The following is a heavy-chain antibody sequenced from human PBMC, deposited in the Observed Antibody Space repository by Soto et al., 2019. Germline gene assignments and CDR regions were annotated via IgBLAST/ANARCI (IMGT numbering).Heavy chain of an antibody. Sequence: QLQVQESGPGLVKPSETLSLTCTVSGVSIDSSPYYWGWIRQPPGKGLEWIGNIHYSGTTYYNPSLKSRVIISVNTSKNQFSLRLNSVTAADTAVYYCARPYESGGFYYGFDYWGQGTPVTVSS. CDR2: IHYSGTT. CDR3: ARPYESGGFYYGFDY. D-gene: IGHD3-22*01. CDR1: GVSIDSSPYY. J-gene: IGHJ4*02. V-gene: IGHV4-39*01.